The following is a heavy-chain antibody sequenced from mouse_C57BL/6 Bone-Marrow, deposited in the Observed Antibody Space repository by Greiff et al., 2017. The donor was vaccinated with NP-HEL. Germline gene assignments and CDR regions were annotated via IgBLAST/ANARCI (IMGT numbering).Heavy chain of an antibody. Sequence: LQESGAELARPGASVKLSCKASGYTFTSYGISWVKQRPGQGLEWIGEIYPRSGNTYYNEKFKGKATLTADKSSSTAYMELRSLTSEDSAVYFCAREGGLRQAMDYWGQGTSVTVSS. CDR2: IYPRSGNT. CDR1: GYTFTSYG. D-gene: IGHD2-12*01. V-gene: IGHV1-81*01. CDR3: AREGGLRQAMDY. J-gene: IGHJ4*01.